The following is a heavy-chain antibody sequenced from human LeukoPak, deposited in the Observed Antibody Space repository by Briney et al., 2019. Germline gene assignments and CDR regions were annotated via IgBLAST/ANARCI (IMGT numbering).Heavy chain of an antibody. CDR1: GFTFDDYG. J-gene: IGHJ6*03. CDR2: INWNGGST. Sequence: GGSLRLSCAASGFTFDDYGMSWVRQAPGKGLEWVSGINWNGGSTGYADSVKGRFTISRDNAKNSLYLQMNSLRAEDTALYHCARDGRYCSSTGCYRYYYMDVWGKGTTVTVSS. V-gene: IGHV3-20*01. D-gene: IGHD2-2*02. CDR3: ARDGRYCSSTGCYRYYYMDV.